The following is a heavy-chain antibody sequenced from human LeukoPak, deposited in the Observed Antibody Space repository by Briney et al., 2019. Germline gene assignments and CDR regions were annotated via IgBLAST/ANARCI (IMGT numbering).Heavy chain of an antibody. CDR2: ISSSGSTI. CDR3: ARSLSSTSCYGY. D-gene: IGHD2-2*01. J-gene: IGHJ4*02. Sequence: PGRSLRLSCAASGFTFSDYYMSWIRQAPWKGLEWVSYISSSGSTIYYADSVRGRFTISRDNTKNSLYLQMNSLRAEDSAVYYCARSLSSTSCYGYWGQGTLVTVSS. CDR1: GFTFSDYY. V-gene: IGHV3-11*01.